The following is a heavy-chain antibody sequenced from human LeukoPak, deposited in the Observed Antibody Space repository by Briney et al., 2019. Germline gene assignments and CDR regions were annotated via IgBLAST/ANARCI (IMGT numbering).Heavy chain of an antibody. Sequence: GGSLRLSCAASGFTFDDYAMHWVRQAPGKGLEWVSGISWNSGSIGYADSVKGRFTISRDNAKNSLYLQMNSLRAEDTAVYYCARVFGSGSFSDAFDIWGQGTMVTVSS. V-gene: IGHV3-9*01. CDR1: GFTFDDYA. CDR2: ISWNSGSI. J-gene: IGHJ3*02. CDR3: ARVFGSGSFSDAFDI. D-gene: IGHD3-10*01.